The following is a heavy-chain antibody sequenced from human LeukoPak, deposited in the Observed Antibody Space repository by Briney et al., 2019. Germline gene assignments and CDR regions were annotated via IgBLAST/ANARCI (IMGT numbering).Heavy chain of an antibody. CDR1: GGSFSGYY. Sequence: SETLSLTCAVCGGSFSGYYWTWIRHTPGEGVEWIGEMNPSGSPNYNPSIKSRVTISVDAAKNQCPLKLSSVTAADTAVYYCARGRQDVTMIVVVMTAVSYYLDVWGKGTTVTVS. V-gene: IGHV4-34*01. J-gene: IGHJ6*03. D-gene: IGHD3-22*01. CDR2: MNPSGSP. CDR3: ARGRQDVTMIVVVMTAVSYYLDV.